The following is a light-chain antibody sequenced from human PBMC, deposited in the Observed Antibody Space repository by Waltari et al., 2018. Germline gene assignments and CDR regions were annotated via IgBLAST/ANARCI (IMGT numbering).Light chain of an antibody. CDR3: SSYGGSNNYV. Sequence: SALTQPPSESGSPGQSVTLSCTGTRRHIGIDNYVSWYQQHPGKAPKLMIYEVSKRPSGVPDRFSGSKSGNTASLTVSGLQAEDEADYYCSSYGGSNNYVFGTGTKVTVL. J-gene: IGLJ1*01. CDR1: RRHIGIDNY. V-gene: IGLV2-8*01. CDR2: EVS.